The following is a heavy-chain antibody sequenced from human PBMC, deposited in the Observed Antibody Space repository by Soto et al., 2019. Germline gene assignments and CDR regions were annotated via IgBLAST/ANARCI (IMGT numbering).Heavy chain of an antibody. CDR3: ARVGVARELWYFDY. CDR2: IYHSGST. CDR1: GGSISSGGYS. J-gene: IGHJ4*02. Sequence: SETLSLTCAVSGGSISSGGYSWSWIRQPPGKGLEWLGYIYHSGSTYYNPSLKSRVTISVDRSKNQFSLKLSSVTAADAAVYYCARVGVARELWYFDYGGQGTLVPVSS. V-gene: IGHV4-30-2*01. D-gene: IGHD1-26*01.